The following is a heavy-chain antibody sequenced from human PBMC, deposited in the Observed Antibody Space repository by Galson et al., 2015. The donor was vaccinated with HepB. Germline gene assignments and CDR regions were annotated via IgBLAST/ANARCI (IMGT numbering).Heavy chain of an antibody. D-gene: IGHD3-16*01. CDR3: AKGHAYNSAGIEY. CDR2: IYRGGGSA. CDR1: RFTFSIHA. V-gene: IGHV3-23*03. J-gene: IGHJ4*02. Sequence: PLRLSCAASRFTFSIHARIWVRQAPGKGLEWVSSIYRGGGSAYYADSVKSRFTISRDNSQNTLYLLMDSLRAEDTAIYYCAKGHAYNSAGIEYWGQGTLVTVSS.